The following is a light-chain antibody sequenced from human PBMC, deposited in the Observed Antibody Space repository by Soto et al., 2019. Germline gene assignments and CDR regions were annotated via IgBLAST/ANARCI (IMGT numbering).Light chain of an antibody. V-gene: IGKV3-20*01. J-gene: IGKJ5*01. CDR3: QQYGGSPIT. CDR2: GAS. Sequence: EIVLTQSPGTLSLSTGESAPLSCLASQSVSSSYLAWYQQKPGQAPRLLIYGASSRATGIPDRFSGSGSGTDFTLTISRLEPEDFALYYCQQYGGSPITFGQGTRLEIK. CDR1: QSVSSSY.